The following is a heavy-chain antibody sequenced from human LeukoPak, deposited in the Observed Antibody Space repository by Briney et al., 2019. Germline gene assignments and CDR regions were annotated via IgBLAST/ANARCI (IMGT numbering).Heavy chain of an antibody. D-gene: IGHD6-13*01. CDR2: IIPIFGTA. Sequence: GTSVKVFCKASGGTFSSYAISWVRQAPGQGLEWIGGIIPIFGTANYAQKFQGRVTISADESTSTPYMELSSLRSEDTAVYYCARDPRQQLVISAFDIWGQGTMVTVSS. J-gene: IGHJ3*02. CDR3: ARDPRQQLVISAFDI. CDR1: GGTFSSYA. V-gene: IGHV1-69*13.